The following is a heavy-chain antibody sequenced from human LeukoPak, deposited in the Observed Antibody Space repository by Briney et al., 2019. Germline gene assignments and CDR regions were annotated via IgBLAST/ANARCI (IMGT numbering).Heavy chain of an antibody. CDR2: ISPDGSTK. Sequence: PGGSLRLSCAASEFTFSRSWMSWVRQPPGKGLEWVANISPDGSTKYHMDSVKGRFTISRGNAKDSLYLEMSRLRDDDTAMYYCATGASGSWDFGGQGTLVTVSS. V-gene: IGHV3-7*03. J-gene: IGHJ4*02. D-gene: IGHD6-13*01. CDR3: ATGASGSWDF. CDR1: EFTFSRSW.